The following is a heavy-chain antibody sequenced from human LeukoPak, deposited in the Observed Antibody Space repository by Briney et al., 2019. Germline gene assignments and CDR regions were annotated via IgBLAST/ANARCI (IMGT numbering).Heavy chain of an antibody. Sequence: AGGSLRLSCAASGFTFSHAWMTWVRQAPGKGLVWVSRIDGDGSSTNYADSVKGRFTISRDNAKNTLYLQMNSLRAEDTAVYYCARGYSGYFYYWGQGTLVTVSS. CDR2: IDGDGSST. CDR1: GFTFSHAW. CDR3: ARGYSGYFYY. D-gene: IGHD5-12*01. J-gene: IGHJ4*02. V-gene: IGHV3-74*01.